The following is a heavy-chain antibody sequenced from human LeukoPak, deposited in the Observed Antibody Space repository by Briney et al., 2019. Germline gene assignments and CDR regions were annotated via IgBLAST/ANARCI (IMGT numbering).Heavy chain of an antibody. CDR3: ARDGDTVLTRGYYYYMDV. Sequence: GGSLRLSCAASGFTFSSYAMSWVRQAPGKGLEWVSAISGSGGSTYYADSVKGRLTISRDNARNSLYLQMNSLRAEDTALYYCARDGDTVLTRGYYYYMDVWGKGTTVTVSS. CDR2: ISGSGGST. CDR1: GFTFSSYA. V-gene: IGHV3-23*01. D-gene: IGHD4-23*01. J-gene: IGHJ6*03.